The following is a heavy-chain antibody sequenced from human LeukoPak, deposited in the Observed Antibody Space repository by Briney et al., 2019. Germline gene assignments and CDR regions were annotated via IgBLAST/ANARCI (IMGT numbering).Heavy chain of an antibody. Sequence: GGSLRLSCAASEFSVGSNYMTWVRQAPGKGLEWVSLIYSGGSTYYADSVKGRFTISRDNSKNTLYLQMNSLRAEDTAVYYSAKDTTGVGATTGYFDYWGQGTLVTVSS. CDR2: IYSGGST. J-gene: IGHJ4*02. D-gene: IGHD1-26*01. V-gene: IGHV3-66*02. CDR1: EFSVGSNY. CDR3: AKDTTGVGATTGYFDY.